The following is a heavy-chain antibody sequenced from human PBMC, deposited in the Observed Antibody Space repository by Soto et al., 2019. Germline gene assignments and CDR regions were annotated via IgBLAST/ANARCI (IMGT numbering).Heavy chain of an antibody. CDR1: GFTFSSYG. Sequence: GGSLRLSCAASGFTFSSYGMHWVRQAPGKGLEWVAVISYDGSNKYYADSVRGRFTISRDNSKNALYLQMNSLRAEDTAVYYCAKDRGDQWWVSFFDYWGQGTLVTVSS. V-gene: IGHV3-30*18. CDR3: AKDRGDQWWVSFFDY. J-gene: IGHJ4*02. CDR2: ISYDGSNK. D-gene: IGHD2-15*01.